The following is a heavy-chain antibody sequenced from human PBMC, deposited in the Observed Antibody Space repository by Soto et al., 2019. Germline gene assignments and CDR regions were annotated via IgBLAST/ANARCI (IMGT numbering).Heavy chain of an antibody. J-gene: IGHJ4*02. Sequence: RASVKVSCKASGYTFTTYAMHWVRQAPGQTLEWMGWINAGNGNPKYSQKFQGRVTITRDTSASTAYMELSSLSSEDTAVYYCARVLLGSGTYYNTFDYWGQGTLVTVSS. CDR3: ARVLLGSGTYYNTFDY. D-gene: IGHD3-10*01. CDR1: GYTFTTYA. V-gene: IGHV1-3*01. CDR2: INAGNGNP.